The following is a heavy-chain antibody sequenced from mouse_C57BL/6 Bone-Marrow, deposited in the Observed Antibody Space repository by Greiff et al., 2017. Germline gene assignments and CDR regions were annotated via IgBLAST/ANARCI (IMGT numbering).Heavy chain of an antibody. V-gene: IGHV1-56*01. J-gene: IGHJ3*01. CDR3: ARSDSNFAWFAY. D-gene: IGHD2-5*01. CDR1: GYTFTSHW. CDR2: IFPGSGST. Sequence: QVQLQQSGPELVRPGASVKISCKAPGYTFTSHWMQWVSQRPGQGLEWIGEIFPGSGSTYYNEKFKGKATLTVDTSSSTAYMQLSSLTSEDSAVYFCARSDSNFAWFAYWGQGTLVTVSA.